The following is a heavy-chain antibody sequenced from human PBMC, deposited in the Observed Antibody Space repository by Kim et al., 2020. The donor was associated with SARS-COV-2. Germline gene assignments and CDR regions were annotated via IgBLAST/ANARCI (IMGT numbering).Heavy chain of an antibody. CDR3: AKGNRKRPRGFGY. V-gene: IGHV3-NL1*01. Sequence: GGSLRLSCAASGFKFSSYGMHWARQSPGKGLESISRINSDESSTIYVDSAKGRFTISRDNARDTLYGQMNSLRVEDTGVYYCAKGNRKRPRGFGYWALGT. CDR1: GFKFSSYG. J-gene: IGHJ4*02. CDR2: INSDESST.